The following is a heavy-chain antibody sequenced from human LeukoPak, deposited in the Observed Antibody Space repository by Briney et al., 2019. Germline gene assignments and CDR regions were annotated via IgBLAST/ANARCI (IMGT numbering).Heavy chain of an antibody. D-gene: IGHD6-13*01. Sequence: PGASLQISCQGSGSIFTSYWIGWVRPLRGKGLEWLLIIYPGDSDTRYSPSFQGQVTISADKSISTAYLQWSSLKASDTAMYYCARQQKYSSNIGPYWIWGQGTMVTVSS. V-gene: IGHV5-51*01. CDR3: ARQQKYSSNIGPYWI. CDR1: GSIFTSYW. CDR2: IYPGDSDT. J-gene: IGHJ3*02.